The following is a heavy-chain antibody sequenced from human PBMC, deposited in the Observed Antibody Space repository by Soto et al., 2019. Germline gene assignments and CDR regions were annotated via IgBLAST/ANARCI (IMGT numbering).Heavy chain of an antibody. Sequence: EVQLVESGGGLVKPGGSLRLSCAASGFTFSSYSMNWVRQAPGKGLEWVSSISSSSSYIYYADSVKGRFTISRDNAKNSLYLQRNCLRAEDTAVYYCARDPRAAGTIYYYGMDVWGQGTTVTVSS. D-gene: IGHD6-13*01. CDR1: GFTFSSYS. CDR2: ISSSSSYI. CDR3: ARDPRAAGTIYYYGMDV. J-gene: IGHJ6*02. V-gene: IGHV3-21*01.